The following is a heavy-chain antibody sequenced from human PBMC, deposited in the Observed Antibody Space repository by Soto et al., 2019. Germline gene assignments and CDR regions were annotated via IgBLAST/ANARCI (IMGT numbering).Heavy chain of an antibody. CDR3: ARVTNWNYYYYYGMDV. CDR2: IYYSGST. D-gene: IGHD1-20*01. CDR1: GGSISSYY. Sequence: ASETLSLTCTVSGGSISSYYWSWIRQPPGKGLEWIGYIYYSGSTNYNPSLKSRVTISVDTSKNQFSLKLSSVTAADTAVYYCARVTNWNYYYYYGMDVWGQGTTVTVSS. V-gene: IGHV4-59*01. J-gene: IGHJ6*02.